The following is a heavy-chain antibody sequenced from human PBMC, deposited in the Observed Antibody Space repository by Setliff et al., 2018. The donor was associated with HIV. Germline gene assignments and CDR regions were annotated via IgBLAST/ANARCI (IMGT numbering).Heavy chain of an antibody. V-gene: IGHV1-3*01. CDR2: ITGGSGNT. Sequence: ASVKVSCKASGYTFISYAIHWVRQAPGQSLEWMGWITGGSGNTKYSEKFQGRVTLTRDTSAITAYMELSSLRSEDTAVYYCARKGSGSSFDFEYWGQGTLVTVSS. J-gene: IGHJ4*02. D-gene: IGHD3-10*01. CDR3: ARKGSGSSFDFEY. CDR1: GYTFISYA.